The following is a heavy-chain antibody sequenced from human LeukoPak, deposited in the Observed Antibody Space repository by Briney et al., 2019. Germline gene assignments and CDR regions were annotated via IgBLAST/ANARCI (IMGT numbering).Heavy chain of an antibody. V-gene: IGHV3-7*01. J-gene: IGHJ4*02. CDR2: INKDGSEK. D-gene: IGHD3-16*01. CDR1: GMNNYW. Sequence: PGESLRLSCIGSGMNNYWMTWVRQAPGTGLQSLANINKDGSEKYYLDSVKGRITISRDNMKNSVFLEINSLRAEDTGIYYCATDLNWVSHWGQGTLVTVSS. CDR3: ATDLNWVSH.